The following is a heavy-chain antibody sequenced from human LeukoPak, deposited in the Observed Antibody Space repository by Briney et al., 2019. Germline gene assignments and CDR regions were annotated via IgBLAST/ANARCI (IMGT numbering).Heavy chain of an antibody. V-gene: IGHV1-18*01. CDR2: ISAYNGNT. J-gene: IGHJ4*02. CDR1: GYTFTSYG. CDR3: ARAAMYYDFWSGYSTSPNFDY. Sequence: ASVKVSCKASGYTFTSYGISWVRQAPGQGLEWMGWISAYNGNTNYAQKLQGRVTMTTDTSTSTAHMELRSLRSDDAAVYYCARAAMYYDFWSGYSTSPNFDYWGQGTLVTVSS. D-gene: IGHD3-3*01.